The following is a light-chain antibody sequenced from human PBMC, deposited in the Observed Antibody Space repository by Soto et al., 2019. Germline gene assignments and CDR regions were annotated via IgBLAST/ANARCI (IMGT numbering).Light chain of an antibody. CDR3: AAWDDSLSGSYV. CDR1: SSNIGKNY. Sequence: QSVLTQPPSASGTPGQRVTLSCSGSSSNIGKNYLFWYQQVPGTAPKLLIYRNNQRPSGVPDRFSGSKSVTSASLAISRLRSEDEAEYFCAAWDDSLSGSYVFGTGTKLTVL. CDR2: RNN. J-gene: IGLJ1*01. V-gene: IGLV1-47*01.